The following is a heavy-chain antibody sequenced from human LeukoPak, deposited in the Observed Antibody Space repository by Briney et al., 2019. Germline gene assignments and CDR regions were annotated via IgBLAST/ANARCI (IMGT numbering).Heavy chain of an antibody. CDR3: ARETGWRRVDY. CDR1: GFTFSSYE. D-gene: IGHD6-19*01. J-gene: IGHJ4*02. Sequence: GRSLRLPCAASGFTFSSYEMNWVRQAPGKGLEWVSYISSSGRTMYYADSVKGRFTISRDNAKNSLYLQMNSLRAEDTAVYYCARETGWRRVDYWGQGTLVTVSS. CDR2: ISSSGRTM. V-gene: IGHV3-48*03.